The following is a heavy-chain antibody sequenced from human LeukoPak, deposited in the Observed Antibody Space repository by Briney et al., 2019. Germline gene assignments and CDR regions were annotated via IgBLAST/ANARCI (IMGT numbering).Heavy chain of an antibody. CDR2: MNPNSGNT. CDR1: GYTFTSYD. D-gene: IGHD2-2*01. V-gene: IGHV1-8*01. J-gene: IGHJ3*02. Sequence: ASVTVSCKASGYTFTSYDINWVRQATGQGLEWMGWMNPNSGNTGYAQKFQGRVTMTRNTSISTAYMELSSLRSEDTAVYYCARGPLSQYQLLSWFNRVAFDIWGQGTMVTVSS. CDR3: ARGPLSQYQLLSWFNRVAFDI.